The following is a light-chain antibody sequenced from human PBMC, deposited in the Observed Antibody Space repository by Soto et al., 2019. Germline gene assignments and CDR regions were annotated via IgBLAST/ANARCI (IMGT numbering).Light chain of an antibody. CDR1: QSVDSTY. CDR2: GAS. J-gene: IGKJ1*01. V-gene: IGKV3-20*01. CDR3: QQSSNWPRT. Sequence: ELVLTQSPGTLSLSPGERATLSCRASQSVDSTYLAWYQRKPGQPPRLLIYGASTRAAGISEGFSGSGSGTEFTLTISSLRSEDFAVYYCQQSSNWPRTFGQGTKVDIK.